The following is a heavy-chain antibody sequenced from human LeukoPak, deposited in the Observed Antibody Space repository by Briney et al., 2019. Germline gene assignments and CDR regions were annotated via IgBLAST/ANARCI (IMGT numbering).Heavy chain of an antibody. D-gene: IGHD6-19*01. CDR3: ARGDSSGRNWFDP. J-gene: IGHJ5*02. V-gene: IGHV4-59*11. CDR1: GGSISSHY. CDR2: IYYSGST. Sequence: SETLSLTCTVSGGSISSHYWSWIRQPPGKGLEWIGYIYYSGSTNYNPSLKSRVTISVDTSKNRFSLKLSSVTAADTAAYYCARGDSSGRNWFDPWGQGTLVTASS.